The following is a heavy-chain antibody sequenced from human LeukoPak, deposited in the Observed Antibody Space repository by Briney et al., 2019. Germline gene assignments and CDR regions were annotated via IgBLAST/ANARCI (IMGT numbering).Heavy chain of an antibody. CDR3: ARVAYSKGVNYYYYMDV. CDR2: IKSKTDGGTT. D-gene: IGHD4-11*01. Sequence: PGGSLRLSCAASGFTFSNAWMSWVRQAPGKGLEWVGRIKSKTDGGTTDYAAPVKGRFTISRDNAKNSLYLQMNSLRAEDTAVYYCARVAYSKGVNYYYYMDVWGKGTTVTVSS. CDR1: GFTFSNAW. J-gene: IGHJ6*03. V-gene: IGHV3-15*01.